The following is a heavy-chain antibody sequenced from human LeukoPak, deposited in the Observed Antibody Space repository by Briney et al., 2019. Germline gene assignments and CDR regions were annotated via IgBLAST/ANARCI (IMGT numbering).Heavy chain of an antibody. D-gene: IGHD1-1*01. Sequence: GGSLRLSCGASGFTFSGSWMSWVRQAPGKGLEWVANIKEDGSEKYYVDSVRGRFSISRDNAKNSLYLQMNSLRAEDTAVYYCVRDGRPLDYWGQGTLVTVSS. CDR2: IKEDGSEK. CDR1: GFTFSGSW. J-gene: IGHJ4*02. V-gene: IGHV3-7*01. CDR3: VRDGRPLDY.